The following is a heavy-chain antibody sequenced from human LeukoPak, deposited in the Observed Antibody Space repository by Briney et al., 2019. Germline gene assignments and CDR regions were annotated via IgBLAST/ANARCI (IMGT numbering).Heavy chain of an antibody. CDR2: ISWNSGSI. CDR3: AKESIAAAGSFDY. J-gene: IGHJ4*02. D-gene: IGHD6-13*01. Sequence: AGGSLRLSCAASGFTFDYYAMHWVRQAPGKGLEWVSGISWNSGSIGYADSVKGRFTISRDNAKNSLYLQMNSLRAEDMALYYCAKESIAAAGSFDYWGQGTLVTVSS. CDR1: GFTFDYYA. V-gene: IGHV3-9*03.